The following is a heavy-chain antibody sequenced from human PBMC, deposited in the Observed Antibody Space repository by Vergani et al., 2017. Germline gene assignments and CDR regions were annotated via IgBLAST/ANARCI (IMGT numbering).Heavy chain of an antibody. CDR1: GFTSAGYA. D-gene: IGHD6-6*01. CDR2: ISWNSNSI. J-gene: IGHJ5*02. CDR3: AKDLGTSSGGGWFDP. Sequence: EVQLEESGGGLVLPGRSLRLSCVASGFTSAGYAMHWVRQAAGKGVEWVSGISWNSNSIGYADSVKGRFTISRDNAKNSLYLQMSSLRAEDSALYYGAKDLGTSSGGGWFDPWGQGTLVTVSS. V-gene: IGHV3-9*02.